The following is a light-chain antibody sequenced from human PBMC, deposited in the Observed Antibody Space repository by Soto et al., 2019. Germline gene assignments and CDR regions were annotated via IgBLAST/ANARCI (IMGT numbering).Light chain of an antibody. J-gene: IGLJ2*01. CDR3: QSYDNNLSI. CDR1: ASNIGAGYD. V-gene: IGLV1-40*01. CDR2: GNN. Sequence: QSVLTQPPAVSGAQGQRVTISCTRSASNIGAGYDVHWYQQLPGAAPKLLIYGNNNRPSGVPDRFSGSKSGTSASLAITGLQAEDEADYYCQSYDNNLSIFGGGTNLTVL.